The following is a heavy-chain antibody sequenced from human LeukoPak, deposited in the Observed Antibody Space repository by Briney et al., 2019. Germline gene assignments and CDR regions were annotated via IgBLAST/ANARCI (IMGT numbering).Heavy chain of an antibody. CDR3: ARGITMIVVVTEDAFDI. Sequence: QPGGSLRLSCAAPGFTFSSYSMNWVRQAPGKGLEWVSYISSSSSTIYYADSVKGRFTISRDNAKNSLYLQMNSLRAEDTAVYYCARGITMIVVVTEDAFDIWGQGTMVTVSS. D-gene: IGHD3-22*01. J-gene: IGHJ3*02. V-gene: IGHV3-48*01. CDR1: GFTFSSYS. CDR2: ISSSSSTI.